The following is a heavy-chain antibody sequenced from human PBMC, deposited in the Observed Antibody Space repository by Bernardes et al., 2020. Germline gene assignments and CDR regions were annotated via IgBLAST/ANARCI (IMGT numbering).Heavy chain of an antibody. V-gene: IGHV3-7*01. CDR3: AREGLDLDCGGDCYSGYYDSSGYYTD. CDR2: IKQDGREK. J-gene: IGHJ4*02. CDR1: GFTFSSYW. D-gene: IGHD3-22*01. Sequence: GGSLRLSCAASGFTFSSYWMSWVRQAPGKGLEWVANIKQDGREKYYVDSVKGRFTISRDNAKNSLYLQMNSLRAEDTAVYYCAREGLDLDCGGDCYSGYYDSSGYYTDWGQGTLVTVSS.